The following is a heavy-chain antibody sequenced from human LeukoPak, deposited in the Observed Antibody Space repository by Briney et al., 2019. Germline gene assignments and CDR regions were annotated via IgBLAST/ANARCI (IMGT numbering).Heavy chain of an antibody. CDR2: INPNDGST. CDR3: ARDCCSDGSCYCLDY. D-gene: IGHD2-15*01. V-gene: IGHV1-46*01. CDR1: GYTFTSYY. Sequence: GASVKVSCKASGYTFTSYYIHWERQAPGQGLEWMGIINPNDGSTSYAQKFQGRVTMTRDTSTSTVYMELSSLRSEDTAVYYCARDCCSDGSCYCLDYWGQGTLVTVSS. J-gene: IGHJ4*02.